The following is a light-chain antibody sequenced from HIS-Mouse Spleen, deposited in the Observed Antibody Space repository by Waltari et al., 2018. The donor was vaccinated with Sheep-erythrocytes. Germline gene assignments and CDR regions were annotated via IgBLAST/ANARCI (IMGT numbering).Light chain of an antibody. CDR3: MQALQTPPT. J-gene: IGKJ5*01. V-gene: IGKV2-28*01. CDR1: QSLLHSNGYNY. CDR2: LGS. Sequence: DIVMTQSPLSLPVTPGEPASISCRSSQSLLHSNGYNYLDWYLQKPGQSPQLLIYLGSNWASGVPDRFSGRGSGTDFTLKISRVEAEDVGVYYCMQALQTPPTFGQGTRLEIK.